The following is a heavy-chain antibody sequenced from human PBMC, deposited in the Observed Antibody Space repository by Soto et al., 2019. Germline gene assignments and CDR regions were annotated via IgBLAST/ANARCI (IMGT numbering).Heavy chain of an antibody. CDR3: AREHIGAKDFDY. CDR2: ISSSSSYT. V-gene: IGHV3-11*06. Sequence: GGSLRLSCAASGFTFSGYYMSWIRQAPGKGLEWVSYISSSSSYTNYADSVKGRFTISRDNAKNSLYLRMNSLRAEDTAVYYCAREHIGAKDFDYWGQGTLVTVSS. D-gene: IGHD2-21*01. J-gene: IGHJ4*02. CDR1: GFTFSGYY.